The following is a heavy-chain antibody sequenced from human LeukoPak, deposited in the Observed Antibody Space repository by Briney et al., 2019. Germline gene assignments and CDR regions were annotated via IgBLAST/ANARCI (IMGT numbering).Heavy chain of an antibody. J-gene: IGHJ3*01. CDR1: GFTFSSYG. CDR2: ISSSSSYI. V-gene: IGHV3-21*04. D-gene: IGHD6-13*01. Sequence: GGSLRLSCAASGFTFSSYGMNWVRQAPGKGLEWVSSISSSSSYIYYADSVKGRFTISRDNAKNSLYLQMNSLRAEDTAVYYCARISSSNWYNERGAFDVWGQGTMVTVSS. CDR3: ARISSSNWYNERGAFDV.